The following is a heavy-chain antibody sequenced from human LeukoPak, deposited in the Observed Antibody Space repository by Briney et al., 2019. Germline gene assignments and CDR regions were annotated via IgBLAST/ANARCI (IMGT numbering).Heavy chain of an antibody. CDR1: GFTFSSAW. Sequence: GGSLRLSCAASGFTFSSAWMSWVRQAPGKGLEWVGRIKTKTDGGTTDYAAPVKGRFTISRDDSKNTLYLQMNSLKTEDTAVYYCATTLDSGWPVDYWGQGTLVTVSS. D-gene: IGHD5-12*01. V-gene: IGHV3-15*01. J-gene: IGHJ4*02. CDR2: IKTKTDGGTT. CDR3: ATTLDSGWPVDY.